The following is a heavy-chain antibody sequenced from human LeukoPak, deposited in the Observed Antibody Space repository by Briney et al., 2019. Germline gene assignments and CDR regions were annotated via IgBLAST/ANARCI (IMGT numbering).Heavy chain of an antibody. CDR2: ISYDGSNK. V-gene: IGHV3-30-3*01. J-gene: IGHJ5*02. Sequence: PGGSLRLSCAASGFTFSSYAMHWVRQAPGKGLEWVAVISYDGSNKYYADSVKGRFTISRDNSKNTLYLQMNSLRAEDTAVYYCARGMEEFDPWGQGTLVTVSS. CDR3: ARGMEEFDP. CDR1: GFTFSSYA. D-gene: IGHD2-8*01.